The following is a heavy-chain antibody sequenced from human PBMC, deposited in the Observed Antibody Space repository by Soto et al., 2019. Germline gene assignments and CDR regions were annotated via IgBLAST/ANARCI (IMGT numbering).Heavy chain of an antibody. Sequence: GGSLTLSCAASGFTSNSYWMSWVRQAPGKGLEWVANIKQDGSEKYYVDSVKGRFTISRDNAKNSLYLQMNSLRAEDTAVYYCASVGGTTSSDMDVWGQGETVTVSS. D-gene: IGHD1-7*01. CDR2: IKQDGSEK. V-gene: IGHV3-7*05. J-gene: IGHJ6*02. CDR3: ASVGGTTSSDMDV. CDR1: GFTSNSYW.